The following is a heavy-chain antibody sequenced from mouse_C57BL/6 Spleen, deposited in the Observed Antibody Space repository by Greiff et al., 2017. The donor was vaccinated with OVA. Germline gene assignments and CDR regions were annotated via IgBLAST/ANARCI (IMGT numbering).Heavy chain of an antibody. CDR2: IYPGDGDT. V-gene: IGHV1-80*01. J-gene: IGHJ2*01. D-gene: IGHD1-1*01. Sequence: QVQLQQSGAELVKPGASVKISCKASGYAFSSYWMNWVKQRPGKGLEWIGQIYPGDGDTNYNGKFKGKATLTADKSSSTAYMQLSSLTSEDSAVYFCARWGGSSPYFDYWGQGTTLTVSS. CDR3: ARWGGSSPYFDY. CDR1: GYAFSSYW.